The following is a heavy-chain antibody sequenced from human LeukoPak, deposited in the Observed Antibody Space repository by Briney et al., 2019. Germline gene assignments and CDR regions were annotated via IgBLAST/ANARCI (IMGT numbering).Heavy chain of an antibody. J-gene: IGHJ6*02. CDR1: GLSISFYW. V-gene: IGHV3-7*04. D-gene: IGHD3-16*01. CDR3: ARDPEGDDYDMDV. Sequence: GGSLRLSCAASGLSISFYWMRWVRQVPGKGLEWVANINQEGTEKNYVDSVKGRFTISRDNAKNSVYLQMNRQRAEDTAVSYSARDPEGDDYDMDVWGQGTTVTVSS. CDR2: INQEGTEK.